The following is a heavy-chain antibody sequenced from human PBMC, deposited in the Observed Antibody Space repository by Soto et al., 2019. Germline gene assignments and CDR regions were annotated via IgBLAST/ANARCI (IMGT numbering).Heavy chain of an antibody. J-gene: IGHJ4*02. D-gene: IGHD3-3*01. Sequence: PGGSLRLSCAASGSTFNDHAMHWVRQAPGKGLEWVSSISWDSGIREYADSVKGRFTISRDNAKNSLYLEMNSLRAEDTALYYCAKDYNNYWSGYYAHWGQGTPVTVSS. CDR3: AKDYNNYWSGYYAH. CDR2: ISWDSGIR. V-gene: IGHV3-9*01. CDR1: GSTFNDHA.